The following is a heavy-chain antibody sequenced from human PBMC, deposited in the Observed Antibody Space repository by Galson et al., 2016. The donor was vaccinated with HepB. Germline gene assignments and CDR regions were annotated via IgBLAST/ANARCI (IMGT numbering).Heavy chain of an antibody. CDR2: IGPLHDS. CDR3: AIGYGAETPGDAFDI. Sequence: SLRLSCAASGFTFRSYDMSWVRQSTGKGLEWVAAIGPLHDSFFPDSVQGRFSISRENVKNSLYLQLNRLRAGDTAVYYCAIGYGAETPGDAFDIWGRGTVVTVSS. J-gene: IGHJ3*02. V-gene: IGHV3-13*04. CDR1: GFTFRSYD. D-gene: IGHD5-12*01.